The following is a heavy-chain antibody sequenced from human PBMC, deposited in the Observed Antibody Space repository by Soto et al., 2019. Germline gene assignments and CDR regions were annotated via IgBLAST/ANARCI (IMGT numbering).Heavy chain of an antibody. J-gene: IGHJ6*02. CDR1: GGTFTIYY. V-gene: IGHV1-46*01. Sequence: ASVKVSCTASGGTFTIYYMHWVRQATGQGLEWMGIINPSGGSTSYAQKFQGRVTMTRDTSTSTVYMELSSLRSEDTAVYYCARDHHYGSGSPRYYYYYGMDVWGQGTTVTVSS. D-gene: IGHD3-10*01. CDR3: ARDHHYGSGSPRYYYYYGMDV. CDR2: INPSGGST.